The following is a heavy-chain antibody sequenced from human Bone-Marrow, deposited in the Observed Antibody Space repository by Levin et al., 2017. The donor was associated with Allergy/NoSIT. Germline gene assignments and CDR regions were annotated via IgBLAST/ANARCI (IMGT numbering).Heavy chain of an antibody. J-gene: IGHJ4*02. V-gene: IGHV3-53*01. CDR2: IYSNGNT. Sequence: GESLKISCAVSGFTVSSSYMSWVRQAPGKGLEFVSVIYSNGNTYYADSVKGRFTVSRDNSANTLDLQMNSLRAEDTAVYYCARARASSGYGPLGDCWGQGTLVIVSS. CDR1: GFTVSSSY. CDR3: ARARASSGYGPLGDC. D-gene: IGHD6-13*01.